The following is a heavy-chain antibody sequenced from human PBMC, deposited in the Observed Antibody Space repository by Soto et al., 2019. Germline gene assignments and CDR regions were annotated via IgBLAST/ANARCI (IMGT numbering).Heavy chain of an antibody. CDR1: AGSLSPVSYY. J-gene: IGHJ5*02. V-gene: IGHV4-39*01. D-gene: IGHD2-2*01. CDR2: IYYSGSA. CDR3: ARLHCNSPNCVPLDP. Sequence: SETLSLTCTVSAGSLSPVSYYLGWIRQPPGKGLEWIGSIYYSGSAYYSPSLKSRVTMSVDTSKNQLSLKLSSVTTADTAVYYCARLHCNSPNCVPLDPWGQGTLVT.